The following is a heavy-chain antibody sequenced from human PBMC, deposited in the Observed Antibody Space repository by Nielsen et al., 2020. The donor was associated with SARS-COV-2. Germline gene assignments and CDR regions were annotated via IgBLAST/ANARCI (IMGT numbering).Heavy chain of an antibody. CDR3: VRVRDDGYYYDTGPFDY. J-gene: IGHJ4*02. D-gene: IGHD3-22*01. V-gene: IGHV3-74*03. Sequence: GRSLSLSWAAAGFTFSNYGMNWVRQAPGKGLAWVAHINSDGTRTTYADSVKGRFTISRDNAENTLCLQMNSLRADDTAVYYCVRVRDDGYYYDTGPFDYWGQGTLVTVSS. CDR2: INSDGTRT. CDR1: GFTFSNYG.